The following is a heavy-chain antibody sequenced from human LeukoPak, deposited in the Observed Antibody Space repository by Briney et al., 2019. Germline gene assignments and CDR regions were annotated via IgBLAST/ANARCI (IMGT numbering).Heavy chain of an antibody. CDR1: GFSVSSNY. J-gene: IGHJ3*02. CDR3: SGDSMEQPGGEGFDI. V-gene: IGHV3-53*01. CDR2: MYVGGNT. D-gene: IGHD2/OR15-2a*01. Sequence: GGSLRLSCGASGFSVSSNYMSWVRQAPGKGLVWVSGMYVGGNTNYAASVMGRFTISSSDSKNKMLLQMKSLRADDTDAYHYSGDSMEQPGGEGFDIGGQGTMVIVSS.